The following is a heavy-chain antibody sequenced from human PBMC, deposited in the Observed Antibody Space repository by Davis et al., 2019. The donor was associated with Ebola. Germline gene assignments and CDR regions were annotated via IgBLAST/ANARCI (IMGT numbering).Heavy chain of an antibody. CDR1: GFTFSSYW. CDR3: ARSPGGSYYYYYGMDV. J-gene: IGHJ6*02. V-gene: IGHV3-74*01. D-gene: IGHD3-16*01. Sequence: PGGSLRLSCAASGFTFSSYWMHWVRQAPGKGLVWVSRINSDGSSTSYADSVKGRFTISRDNAKNTLYLQMNSLRAEDTAVYYCARSPGGSYYYYYGMDVWGQGTTVTVSS. CDR2: INSDGSST.